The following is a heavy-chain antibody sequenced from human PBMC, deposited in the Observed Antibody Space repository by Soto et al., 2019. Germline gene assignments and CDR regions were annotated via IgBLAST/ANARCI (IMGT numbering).Heavy chain of an antibody. CDR2: IYSGGST. CDR1: GLTVSSNY. J-gene: IGHJ3*02. CDR3: ARDLACSGGSCYYDAFDI. V-gene: IGHV3-66*01. D-gene: IGHD2-15*01. Sequence: EVQLVESGGGLVQPGGSLRLSCAASGLTVSSNYMSWVRQAPGKGLEWVSVIYSGGSTYYADSVKGRFTISRDNSKNTLYLQMNSLRAEDTAVYYCARDLACSGGSCYYDAFDIWGQGTMVTVSS.